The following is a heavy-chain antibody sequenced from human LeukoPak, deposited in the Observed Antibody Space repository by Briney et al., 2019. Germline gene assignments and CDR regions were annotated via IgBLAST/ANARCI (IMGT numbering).Heavy chain of an antibody. CDR3: ARVSGSGSYSFDY. J-gene: IGHJ4*02. D-gene: IGHD1-26*01. Sequence: GGSLRLSCAASGFTFSSYWMNWARQAPGKGLEWVAVISYDGSNKYYADSVKGRFTISRDNSKNTLYLQMNSLRAEDTAVYYCARVSGSGSYSFDYWGQGTLVTVSS. V-gene: IGHV3-30-3*01. CDR1: GFTFSSYW. CDR2: ISYDGSNK.